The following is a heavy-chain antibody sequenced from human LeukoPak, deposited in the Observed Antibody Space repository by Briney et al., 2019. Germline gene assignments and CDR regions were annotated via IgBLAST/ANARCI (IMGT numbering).Heavy chain of an antibody. CDR1: GYTFTGYY. CDR2: INPNSGGT. V-gene: IGHV1-2*06. CDR3: AREIDGYNPFDY. D-gene: IGHD5-24*01. J-gene: IGHJ4*02. Sequence: AAVKVSCKASGYTFTGYYMHWVRQAPGQGREWMGRINPNSGGTNYAQKFQGRDTMTRDTSISTAYLELSRLRSDDTAVYYCAREIDGYNPFDYWGQGTLVTVSS.